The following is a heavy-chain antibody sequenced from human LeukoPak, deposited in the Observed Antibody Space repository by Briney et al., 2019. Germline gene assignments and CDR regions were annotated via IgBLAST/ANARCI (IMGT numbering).Heavy chain of an antibody. D-gene: IGHD1-26*01. CDR2: IYHSGST. J-gene: IGHJ6*03. Sequence: SQTLSLTCTVSGGSISSGGYYWSWIRQPPGKGLEWIGYIYHSGSTYYNPSLKGRVTISVDRSKNQFSLKLSSVTAADTAVYYCASQRIVGATRSPYMDVWGKGTTVTVSS. V-gene: IGHV4-30-2*01. CDR3: ASQRIVGATRSPYMDV. CDR1: GGSISSGGYY.